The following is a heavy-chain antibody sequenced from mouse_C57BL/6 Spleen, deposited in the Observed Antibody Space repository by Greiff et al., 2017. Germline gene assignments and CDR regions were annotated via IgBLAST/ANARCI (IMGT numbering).Heavy chain of an antibody. Sequence: EVQLVESGGDLVKLGGSLKLSCAASGFTFSSYGMSWVRQTPDKRLEWVATISSGGSYTYYPDSVKGRFTISRDNAKNTLYLQMSSLKSEDTAMYYCARPYSNFVWYFDVWGTGTTVTVSS. D-gene: IGHD2-5*01. J-gene: IGHJ1*03. V-gene: IGHV5-6*01. CDR3: ARPYSNFVWYFDV. CDR2: ISSGGSYT. CDR1: GFTFSSYG.